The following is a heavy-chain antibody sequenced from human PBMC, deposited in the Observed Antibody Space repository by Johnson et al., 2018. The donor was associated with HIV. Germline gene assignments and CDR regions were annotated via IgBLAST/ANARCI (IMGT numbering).Heavy chain of an antibody. CDR3: ARNGRIPAAKGVAFDS. V-gene: IGHV3-11*04. Sequence: QVQLVESGGGVVQPGRSLRLSCAASGLTFSDYDMSWIRQAPGKGLEWVSYISSSGSTIYYADSVEGRFTISRDNAKNSLYLQMNSLRAEDRAVYYCARNGRIPAAKGVAFDSWGQGTMVTVSS. J-gene: IGHJ3*02. D-gene: IGHD2-2*01. CDR1: GLTFSDYD. CDR2: ISSSGSTI.